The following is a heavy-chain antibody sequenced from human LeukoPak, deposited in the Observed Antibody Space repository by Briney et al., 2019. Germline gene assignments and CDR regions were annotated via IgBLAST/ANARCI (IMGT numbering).Heavy chain of an antibody. J-gene: IGHJ3*02. CDR2: INPSGGST. V-gene: IGHV1-46*01. D-gene: IGHD3-22*01. CDR3: ARCKRGYYYDSSGYCDAFDI. CDR1: GGTFSSYA. Sequence: ASVKVSCKASGGTFSSYAISWVRQAPGQGLEWMGIINPSGGSTSCAQKFQGRVTMTRDMSTSTVYMELSSLRSEDTAVYYCARCKRGYYYDSSGYCDAFDIWGQGTMVTVSS.